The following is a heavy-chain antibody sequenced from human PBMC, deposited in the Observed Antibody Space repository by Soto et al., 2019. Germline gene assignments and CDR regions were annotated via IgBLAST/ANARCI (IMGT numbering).Heavy chain of an antibody. Sequence: QVQLVQSGAAVKKPGSSVKVSCKASGGTFSSYTISWVRQAPGQGLEWMGRIIPILGIANYAQKFQGRVTITADKSTSTAYMELSSLRSEDTAVYYCARDSYYDSSGTRGLDIWGQGTMVTVSS. CDR2: IIPILGIA. D-gene: IGHD3-22*01. CDR3: ARDSYYDSSGTRGLDI. J-gene: IGHJ3*02. CDR1: GGTFSSYT. V-gene: IGHV1-69*08.